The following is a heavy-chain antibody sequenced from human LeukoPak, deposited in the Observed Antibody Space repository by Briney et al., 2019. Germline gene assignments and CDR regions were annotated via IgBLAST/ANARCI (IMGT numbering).Heavy chain of an antibody. V-gene: IGHV1-2*02. CDR1: GYTFTGYY. CDR3: ARARGDDYGDYGALGY. J-gene: IGHJ4*02. CDR2: INPNSGGT. Sequence: ASVKVSCKASGYTFTGYYMHWVRQAPGQGLEWMGWINPNSGGTNYAQKFQGRVTMTRDTSISIAYMELSRLRSDDTAVYYCARARGDDYGDYGALGYWGQGTLVTVSS. D-gene: IGHD4-17*01.